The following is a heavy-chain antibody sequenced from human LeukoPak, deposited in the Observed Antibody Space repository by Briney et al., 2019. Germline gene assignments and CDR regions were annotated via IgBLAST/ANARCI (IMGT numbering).Heavy chain of an antibody. CDR3: ARFSIFGVLYYFDY. J-gene: IGHJ4*02. CDR2: FDPEDGET. CDR1: GYTLTELS. Sequence: ASVKVSCKVSGYTLTELSMHWVRQAPGKGLEWTGGFDPEDGETIYAQKFQGRVTMTEDTSTDTAYMELSSLRSEDTAVYYCARFSIFGVLYYFDYWGQGTLVTVSS. D-gene: IGHD3-3*01. V-gene: IGHV1-24*01.